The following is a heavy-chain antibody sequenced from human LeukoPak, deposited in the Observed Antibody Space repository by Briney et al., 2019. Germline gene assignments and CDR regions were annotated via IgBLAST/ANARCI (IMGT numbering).Heavy chain of an antibody. Sequence: GGSLRLSCAASGFTFSTYGMHWVRQTPGKGLEWVAFIWSDGTNKCYADSVKGRFTISRDNSKSTLYLQMNSLRVEDTAVYYCARVPLTPYYDFWSGYFVFDYWGQGTLVTVSS. V-gene: IGHV3-30*02. CDR3: ARVPLTPYYDFWSGYFVFDY. D-gene: IGHD3-3*01. J-gene: IGHJ4*02. CDR1: GFTFSTYG. CDR2: IWSDGTNK.